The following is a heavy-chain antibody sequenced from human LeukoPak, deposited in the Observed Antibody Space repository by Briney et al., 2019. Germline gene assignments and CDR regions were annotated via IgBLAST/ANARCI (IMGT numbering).Heavy chain of an antibody. Sequence: ASVKVSCKASGYTFTSYAMHWVRQAPGQGLEWMGIINPSGGSTNYAQKFQGRVTMTRDTSTTTVYMELSSLRSEDTAMYYCARAHSYGAFDPWGQGTLVTVSS. V-gene: IGHV1-46*01. CDR1: GYTFTSYA. D-gene: IGHD5-18*01. J-gene: IGHJ5*02. CDR2: INPSGGST. CDR3: ARAHSYGAFDP.